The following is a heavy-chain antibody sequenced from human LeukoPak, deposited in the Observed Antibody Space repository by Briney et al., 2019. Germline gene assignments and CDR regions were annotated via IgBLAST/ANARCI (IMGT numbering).Heavy chain of an antibody. CDR1: GGSISSSGYY. Sequence: PSETLSLTCTVSGGSISSSGYYWGWIRQPPGKGLECIGIMSYSGSTYYNPSLKSRVTMSVDTSKNHFSLKLSSVTAADTAVYYCARQIYYDRSGYFYFNWGQGTLVTVS. CDR3: ARQIYYDRSGYFYFN. J-gene: IGHJ4*02. D-gene: IGHD3-22*01. CDR2: MSYSGST. V-gene: IGHV4-39*01.